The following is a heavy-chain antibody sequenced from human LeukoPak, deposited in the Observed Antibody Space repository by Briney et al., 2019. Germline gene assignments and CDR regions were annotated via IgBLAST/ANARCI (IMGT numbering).Heavy chain of an antibody. Sequence: GGSLRLSCAASGFLFSTYWMHWVRQAPGKGLEWAALISYDGSSKYYADSVKGRFTISRDNSKNTVYLQMDSLRAEDTAVYYCAKVTTSTKYYSGMDVWGQGTTVTVSS. J-gene: IGHJ6*02. CDR1: GFLFSTYW. V-gene: IGHV3-30*18. CDR2: ISYDGSSK. CDR3: AKVTTSTKYYSGMDV. D-gene: IGHD1-14*01.